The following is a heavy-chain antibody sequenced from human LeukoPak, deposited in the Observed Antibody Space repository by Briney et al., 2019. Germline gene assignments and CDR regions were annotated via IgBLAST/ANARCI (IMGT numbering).Heavy chain of an antibody. J-gene: IGHJ4*02. CDR3: AKTTYYYDSSGYIDY. CDR2: ISWNSGSI. D-gene: IGHD3-22*01. CDR1: GFTFDDYA. Sequence: GGSLRLSCAASGFTFDDYAMHWVRQAPGKGLEWVSGISWNSGSIGYADSVTGRFTISRDNAKNSLYLQMNSLRAEDTALYYCAKTTYYYDSSGYIDYWGQGTLVTVSS. V-gene: IGHV3-9*01.